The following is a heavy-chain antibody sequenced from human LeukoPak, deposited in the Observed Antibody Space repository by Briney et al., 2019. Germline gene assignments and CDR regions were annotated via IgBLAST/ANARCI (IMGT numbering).Heavy chain of an antibody. Sequence: SVKVSCKASGGTFSSYAISWVRQAPGQGLEWMGGIIPIFGTANYAQKFQGRVTITTDESTSTAYMELSSLRSEDMAVYYCARHVARDYYYYYMDVWGKGTTVTVSS. CDR2: IIPIFGTA. CDR3: ARHVARDYYYYYMDV. J-gene: IGHJ6*03. CDR1: GGTFSSYA. V-gene: IGHV1-69*05.